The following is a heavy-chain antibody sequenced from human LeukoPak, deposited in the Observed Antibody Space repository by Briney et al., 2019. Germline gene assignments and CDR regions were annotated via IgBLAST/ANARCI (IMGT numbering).Heavy chain of an antibody. D-gene: IGHD6-13*01. CDR3: ARVAEAAAFDY. J-gene: IGHJ4*02. CDR1: GFTFSDYY. CDR2: ISSSGSTI. Sequence: GGSLRLSCAASGFTFSDYYMSWIRQAPGKGLEWVSYISSSGSTIYYADSVKGRFTISRDNAKNSLYLQMNSLRADDTAVYYCARVAEAAAFDYWGQGTLVTVSS. V-gene: IGHV3-11*04.